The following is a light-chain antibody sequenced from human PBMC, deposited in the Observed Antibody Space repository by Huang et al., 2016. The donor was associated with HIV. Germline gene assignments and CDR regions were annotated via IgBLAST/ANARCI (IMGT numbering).Light chain of an antibody. CDR2: GAS. V-gene: IGKV1-39*01. Sequence: DIQITQSPSSLSSSVGDRVNITCRASQNINRYLNWYQQRPGEAPKLRIHGASSLQSRVPSRFTGSGSGTDFTLTISSLQPEDSATYYCQQSARTPRTFGQGTKLEI. CDR1: QNINRY. J-gene: IGKJ2*01. CDR3: QQSARTPRT.